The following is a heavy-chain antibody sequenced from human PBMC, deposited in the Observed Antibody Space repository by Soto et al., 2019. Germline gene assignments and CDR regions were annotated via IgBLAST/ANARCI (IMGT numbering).Heavy chain of an antibody. CDR2: IKQDGSEK. J-gene: IGHJ6*02. V-gene: IGHV3-7*04. Sequence: EVQLVESGGGLVQPGGSLRLSCAASGFTFSSYWMSWVRQAPGKGLEWVANIKQDGSEKYYVDSVKGRFTISRDNANNTLYLQMNSLRAEDTAVYYCARDRGYSGYSDGGGMDVWGQGTTVTVSS. D-gene: IGHD5-12*01. CDR1: GFTFSSYW. CDR3: ARDRGYSGYSDGGGMDV.